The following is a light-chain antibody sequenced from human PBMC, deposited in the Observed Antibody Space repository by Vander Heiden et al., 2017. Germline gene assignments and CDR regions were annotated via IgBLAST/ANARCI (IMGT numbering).Light chain of an antibody. J-gene: IGKJ4*01. CDR1: QDISNY. CDR2: DAS. CDR3: QQNDNLPQVT. Sequence: DIQMTQSPSSLSASVGDRVTITCQASQDISNYLNWYQQKAGKAPKLLIYDASNLETGVPSRFSGSGSGTHFTFTISSLQPEDIATYYCQQNDNLPQVTFGGGTKVEIK. V-gene: IGKV1-33*01.